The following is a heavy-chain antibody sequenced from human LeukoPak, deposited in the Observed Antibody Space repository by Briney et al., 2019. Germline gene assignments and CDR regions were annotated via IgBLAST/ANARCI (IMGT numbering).Heavy chain of an antibody. CDR2: IVVGSGNT. V-gene: IGHV1-58*01. Sequence: GTSVKVSCKASGFTFTSSAVQWARQARGQRLEWIGWIVVGSGNTNYAQKFQERVTITRDMSTSTTYMELSSLRSEDTAVYYCAAGPGILNWFDPWGQGTLVTVSS. D-gene: IGHD3-10*01. CDR3: AAGPGILNWFDP. J-gene: IGHJ5*02. CDR1: GFTFTSSA.